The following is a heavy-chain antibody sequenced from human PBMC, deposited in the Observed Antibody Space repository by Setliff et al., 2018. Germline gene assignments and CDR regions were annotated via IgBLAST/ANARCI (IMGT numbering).Heavy chain of an antibody. Sequence: GASVKVSCKASGYTFSSYAMNWVRQAPGHGLEWMGWINTNTGNPTYAKGFTGRFVFSLDTYVSTTYLQISSLKAEDTAVYYCARGEYTSLPSGVYYHMDVWGKGTTVTISS. CDR1: GYTFSSYA. J-gene: IGHJ6*03. CDR3: ARGEYTSLPSGVYYHMDV. CDR2: INTNTGNP. D-gene: IGHD6-6*01. V-gene: IGHV7-4-1*02.